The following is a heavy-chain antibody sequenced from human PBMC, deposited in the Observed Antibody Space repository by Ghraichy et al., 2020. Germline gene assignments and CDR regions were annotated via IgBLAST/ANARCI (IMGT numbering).Heavy chain of an antibody. Sequence: GGSLRLSCAASGFTFSTNAMSWVRQAPGKGPEWVSAISGSSTTIYYTDSVKGRFTTSRDNSKNTLYLQMNSLRAEDAAVYYCAKQDNPIIGVLSHWAQGTLVTVSS. V-gene: IGHV3-23*01. J-gene: IGHJ4*02. D-gene: IGHD3-3*01. CDR3: AKQDNPIIGVLSH. CDR2: ISGSSTTI. CDR1: GFTFSTNA.